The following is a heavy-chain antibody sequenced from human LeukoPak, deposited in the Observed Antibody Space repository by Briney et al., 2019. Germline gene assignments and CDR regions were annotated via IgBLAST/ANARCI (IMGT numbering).Heavy chain of an antibody. CDR1: GGSISSYY. Sequence: TSETLSLTCTVSGGSISSYYWSWIRQPAGKGLEWIGRIYTSGSTNYNPSLKSRVTMSVDTSMNQFSLKLSSVTAADTAVYYCARDYYDYVWGSFRDPYWYFDLWGRGTLVTVSS. CDR3: ARDYYDYVWGSFRDPYWYFDL. V-gene: IGHV4-4*07. D-gene: IGHD3-16*02. CDR2: IYTSGST. J-gene: IGHJ2*01.